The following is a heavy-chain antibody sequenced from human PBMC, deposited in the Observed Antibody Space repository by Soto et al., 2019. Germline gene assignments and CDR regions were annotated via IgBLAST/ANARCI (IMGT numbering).Heavy chain of an antibody. D-gene: IGHD1-26*01. J-gene: IGHJ6*02. V-gene: IGHV1-2*02. CDR3: RIKWGLNYYNGMDV. Sequence: ASVKVSCKPSGYSFSDYFIQWVRQAPGQGLEWVAWINPKTAATNYAEKFQGRVSLTWDTSSTTAYMELTRLRPDDTAVYCARIKWGLNYYNGMDVWGQGTTVTVSS. CDR1: GYSFSDYF. CDR2: INPKTAAT.